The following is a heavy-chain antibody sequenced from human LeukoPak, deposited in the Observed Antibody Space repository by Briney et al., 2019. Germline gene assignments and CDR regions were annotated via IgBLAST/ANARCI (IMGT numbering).Heavy chain of an antibody. J-gene: IGHJ4*02. D-gene: IGHD6-13*01. Sequence: PGGSLRLSCAASGFTFSSYWMHWVRQAPGKGLVWVSRMNSDGSSTNYADSVKGRFTISRDNAKNTLYLQMNSLRAEDTAVYYCAKERQQLAAGYYFDYWGQGTLVTVSS. CDR3: AKERQQLAAGYYFDY. CDR1: GFTFSSYW. V-gene: IGHV3-74*01. CDR2: MNSDGSST.